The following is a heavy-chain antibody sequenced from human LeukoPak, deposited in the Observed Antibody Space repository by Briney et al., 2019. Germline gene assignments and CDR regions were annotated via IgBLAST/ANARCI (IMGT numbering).Heavy chain of an antibody. J-gene: IGHJ6*02. Sequence: SVKVSCKASGGTFSNYAISWVRQAPGQGLEWMGRIIPILGIANYAQKFQGRVTITADKSTSTAYMELSSLRSGDTAVYYCASPQDYYDSSGPMDVWGQGTTVTVSS. CDR2: IIPILGIA. V-gene: IGHV1-69*04. CDR1: GGTFSNYA. CDR3: ASPQDYYDSSGPMDV. D-gene: IGHD3-22*01.